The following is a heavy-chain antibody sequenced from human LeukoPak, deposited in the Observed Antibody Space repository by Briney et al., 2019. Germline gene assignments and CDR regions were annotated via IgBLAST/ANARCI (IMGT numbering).Heavy chain of an antibody. D-gene: IGHD2-2*01. Sequence: ASVPVSCKASGYTFDDYYIHWVRQAPGQGLEWMGLINPQTGGTHYAQKFQGRVTMTRDTSITTAYMELSRLRSDDTAVYYCARRPIVGVPAPIDYWGQGNLVNFSS. J-gene: IGHJ4*02. CDR3: ARRPIVGVPAPIDY. CDR1: GYTFDDYY. CDR2: INPQTGGT. V-gene: IGHV1-2*02.